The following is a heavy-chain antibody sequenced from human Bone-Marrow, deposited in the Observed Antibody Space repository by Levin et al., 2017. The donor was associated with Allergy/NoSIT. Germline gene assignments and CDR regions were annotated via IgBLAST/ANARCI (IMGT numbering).Heavy chain of an antibody. J-gene: IGHJ4*02. Sequence: PGGSLRLSCLASGFTFSNCGMHWVRRAPGKGLEWVAMVWFDGSDKHYGDSVKGRFTISRDNSKNTVLLQMNSLRAEDTAIYFCARDSPLSQNPPPLTDWGQGTLVTVSS. V-gene: IGHV3-33*01. CDR3: ARDSPLSQNPPPLTD. CDR2: VWFDGSDK. CDR1: GFTFSNCG.